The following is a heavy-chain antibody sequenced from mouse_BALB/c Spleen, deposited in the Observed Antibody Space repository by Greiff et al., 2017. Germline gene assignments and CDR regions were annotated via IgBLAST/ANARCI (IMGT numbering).Heavy chain of an antibody. CDR2: IDPENGDT. Sequence: VQLQQSGAELVRSGASVKLSCTASGFNIKDYYMHWVKQRPEQGLEWIGWIDPENGDTEYAPKFQGKATMTADTSSNTAYLQLSSLTSEDTAVYYCNAFTTATGYWGQGTTLTVSS. J-gene: IGHJ2*01. CDR3: NAFTTATGY. CDR1: GFNIKDYY. V-gene: IGHV14-4*02. D-gene: IGHD1-2*01.